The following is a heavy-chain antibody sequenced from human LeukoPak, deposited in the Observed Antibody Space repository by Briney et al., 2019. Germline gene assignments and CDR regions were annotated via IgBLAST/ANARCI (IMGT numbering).Heavy chain of an antibody. V-gene: IGHV4-59*01. CDR3: ARDSRDGYNQFDY. CDR1: GGSISSYY. D-gene: IGHD5-24*01. Sequence: SETLSLTCTVSGGSISSYYWSWIRQPPGKGLEWIGYVYYSGSTNYNPSLKSRVTISVDTSKNQFSLKLSSVTAADTAVYYCARDSRDGYNQFDYWGQGTLVTVSS. CDR2: VYYSGST. J-gene: IGHJ4*02.